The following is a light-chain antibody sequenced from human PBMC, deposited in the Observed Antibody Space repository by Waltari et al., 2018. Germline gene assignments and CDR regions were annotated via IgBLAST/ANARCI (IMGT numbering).Light chain of an antibody. CDR2: STS. J-gene: IGLJ2*01. CDR3: LLYYGGDVV. V-gene: IGLV7-43*01. CDR1: TAPVTRISY. Sequence: QTVVTQPPSLTVSPGGPVTPTCASSTAPVTRISYPNWLQQKPGQAPRSLIYSTSKKPSWTPARFSGSLLGATAALTLSGVQPEDEAEYYCLLYYGGDVVFGGGTKLTVL.